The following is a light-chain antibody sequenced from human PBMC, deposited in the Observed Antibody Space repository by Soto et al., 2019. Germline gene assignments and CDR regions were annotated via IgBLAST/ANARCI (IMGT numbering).Light chain of an antibody. CDR3: QQYDSSPKT. CDR1: QSVSSY. CDR2: GAS. J-gene: IGKJ1*01. Sequence: EIVLPQSPGTLSFSPGERANLSCMASQSVSSYLAWYKQKPGQAPRLLIYGASSRATGIPDRFSGSGSGTDFTLTISRLEPEDFAVYYCQQYDSSPKTSGQGTKVDIK. V-gene: IGKV3-20*01.